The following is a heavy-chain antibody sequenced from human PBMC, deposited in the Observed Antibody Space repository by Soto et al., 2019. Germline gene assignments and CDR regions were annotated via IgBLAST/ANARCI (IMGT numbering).Heavy chain of an antibody. CDR3: AYSHGSRAVHFES. V-gene: IGHV3-15*07. CDR1: GLTLTDAW. CDR2: LKSKTNGGTA. Sequence: EVQLVESGGGLVKPGESLRLSCTASGLTLTDAWMKWVRQAPGKWLEWVVRLKSKTNGGTADYAAPVRGRFTILRDDSKNKLSLQMNSLKTEDTAVYYCAYSHGSRAVHFESWGQGTLVTVSS. D-gene: IGHD3-10*01. J-gene: IGHJ4*02.